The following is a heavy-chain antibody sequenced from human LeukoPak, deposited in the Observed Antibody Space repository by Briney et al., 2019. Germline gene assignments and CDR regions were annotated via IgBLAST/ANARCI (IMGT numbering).Heavy chain of an antibody. CDR1: GFTFSSYG. D-gene: IGHD3-10*01. Sequence: GGSLRLSCAASGFTFSSYGMHWVRQAPGKGLEWVAFIRYDGSNKYYADSVKGRFTISRDNSKNTLYLQMNSLRAEDTAVYYCAKDEWYYGSGSYYFDYWGQGTLVTVSS. CDR2: IRYDGSNK. J-gene: IGHJ4*02. CDR3: AKDEWYYGSGSYYFDY. V-gene: IGHV3-30*02.